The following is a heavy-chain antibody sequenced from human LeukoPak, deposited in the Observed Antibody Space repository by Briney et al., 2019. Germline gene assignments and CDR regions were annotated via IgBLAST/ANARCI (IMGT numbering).Heavy chain of an antibody. D-gene: IGHD2-2*01. J-gene: IGHJ5*02. CDR2: IIPIFGTA. V-gene: IGHV1-69*05. CDR1: GGTFSSYA. Sequence: SVKVSCKASGGTFSSYAISWVRQAPGQGLEWMGGIIPIFGTANYAQKFQGRVTITTDESTSTAYMELSSLRSEDTAVYYCARGVVPAASNWFDPWGRGTLVTVSS. CDR3: ARGVVPAASNWFDP.